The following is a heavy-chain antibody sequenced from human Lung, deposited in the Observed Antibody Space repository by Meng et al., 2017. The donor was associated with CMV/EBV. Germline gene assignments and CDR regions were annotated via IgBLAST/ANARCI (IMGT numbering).Heavy chain of an antibody. CDR2: MDYRGST. CDR1: EDSISSGEYF. CDR3: ARGELLWDY. V-gene: IGHV4-30-4*01. Sequence: QVPLQESGHGMVNPSQTRSLTGNVSEDSISSGEYFWSWIRQPPGKGVEWIGYMDYRGSTFYNPSLKSRVTISADTSKNQFSLKLSSVTAADTAVYFCARGELLWDYWGQGTLVTVSS. J-gene: IGHJ4*02. D-gene: IGHD2-2*01.